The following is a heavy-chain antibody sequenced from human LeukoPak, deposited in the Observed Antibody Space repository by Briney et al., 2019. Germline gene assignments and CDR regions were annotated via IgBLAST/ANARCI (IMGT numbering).Heavy chain of an antibody. CDR1: GFIFSSYG. D-gene: IGHD1-26*01. CDR3: AVPQWELVN. CDR2: IGGSGGNT. Sequence: PGGSLRLSCAASGFIFSSYGMSSVRQAPGKGLEWVSAIGGSGGNTYYADSVKGRFTISRDNSKNTLYLQMNSLRAEDTAVYYCAVPQWELVNWGQGTLVTVSS. J-gene: IGHJ4*02. V-gene: IGHV3-23*01.